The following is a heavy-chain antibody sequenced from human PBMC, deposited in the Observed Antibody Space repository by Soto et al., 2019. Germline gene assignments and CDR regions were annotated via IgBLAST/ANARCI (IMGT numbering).Heavy chain of an antibody. CDR1: GYTFTSYY. J-gene: IGHJ6*02. V-gene: IGHV1-2*04. D-gene: IGHD2-2*01. Sequence: ASVKVSCKASGYTFTSYYLHWVRQAPGQGLEWMGIINPSGGTTTYAQKFQGWVTMTRDTSISTAYMELSRLRSDDTAVYYCARQESTSLYYYYYGMDVWGQGTTVTVSS. CDR2: INPSGGTT. CDR3: ARQESTSLYYYYYGMDV.